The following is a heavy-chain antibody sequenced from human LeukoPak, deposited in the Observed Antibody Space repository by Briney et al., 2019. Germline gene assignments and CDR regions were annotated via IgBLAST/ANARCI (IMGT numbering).Heavy chain of an antibody. CDR3: ARDRARAAIGSAGTFDV. J-gene: IGHJ3*01. CDR1: GFTFSSYG. Sequence: PGGSLRLSCAASGFTFSSYGMHWVRQAPGKGLEWVAVISYDGSNKYYADSVKGRFTISRDNSKNTLYLQMNTLRSEDTAVYYCARDRARAAIGSAGTFDVWGQGTMVTVSS. D-gene: IGHD2-15*01. CDR2: ISYDGSNK. V-gene: IGHV3-30*03.